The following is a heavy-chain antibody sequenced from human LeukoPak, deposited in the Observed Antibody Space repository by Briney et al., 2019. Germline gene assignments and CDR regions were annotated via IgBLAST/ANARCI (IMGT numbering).Heavy chain of an antibody. CDR2: INPNSGGT. D-gene: IGHD3-10*01. Sequence: ASVKVSCKASGYTFTGYYIHWVRQAPGQGLEWMGWINPNSGGTNYAQKYQGRATMTRDTSISTAYMELSRLRSDDTAVYYCARVLGIRGEGMYYFDYWGQGTMVTVSS. CDR1: GYTFTGYY. V-gene: IGHV1-2*02. J-gene: IGHJ4*02. CDR3: ARVLGIRGEGMYYFDY.